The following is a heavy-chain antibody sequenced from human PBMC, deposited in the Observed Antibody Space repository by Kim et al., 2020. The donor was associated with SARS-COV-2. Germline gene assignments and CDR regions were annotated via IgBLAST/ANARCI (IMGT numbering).Heavy chain of an antibody. CDR3: ARGGGRGGSHPPLDY. V-gene: IGHV4-59*01. CDR2: IYYSGST. CDR1: GGSISSYY. D-gene: IGHD1-26*01. J-gene: IGHJ4*02. Sequence: SETLSLTCTVSGGSISSYYWSWIRQPPGKGLEWIGYIYYSGSTNYNPSLKSRVTISVDTSKNQFSLKLSSVTAADTAVYYCARGGGRGGSHPPLDYWGQGTLVTVSS.